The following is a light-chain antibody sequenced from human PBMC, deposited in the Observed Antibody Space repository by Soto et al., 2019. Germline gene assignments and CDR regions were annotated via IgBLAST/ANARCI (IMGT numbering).Light chain of an antibody. V-gene: IGKV3-15*01. CDR1: QSVNSN. CDR2: VAS. J-gene: IGKJ4*01. Sequence: EIVMTQSPVTLSVSPGDRATLSCRASQSVNSNLAWYQQKPGQTPKLLIYVASTRATGIPARFSGSGSGTEFPLTISRLQSEDFAVYYCQQYNVWPLTFGGGTKVEFK. CDR3: QQYNVWPLT.